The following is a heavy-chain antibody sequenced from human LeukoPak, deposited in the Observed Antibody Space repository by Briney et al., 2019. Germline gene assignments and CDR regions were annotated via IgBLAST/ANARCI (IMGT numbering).Heavy chain of an antibody. CDR3: ARRGSSWYVD. CDR2: IYPADSDT. V-gene: IGHV5-51*01. J-gene: IGHJ4*02. D-gene: IGHD6-13*01. Sequence: AGESLQISCKGSGSSFTSYWIAWVRQMPGKGLEWMGIIYPADSDTKYSPSFQGQVAISADKSISTAYLQWSSLKASDTAMYYCARRGSSWYVDWGQGTLVTVSS. CDR1: GSSFTSYW.